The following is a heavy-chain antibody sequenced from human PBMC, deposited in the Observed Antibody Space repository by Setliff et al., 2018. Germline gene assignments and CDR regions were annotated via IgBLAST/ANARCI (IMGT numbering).Heavy chain of an antibody. CDR3: AKGADSSGYHIDY. Sequence: GGSLRLSCAASGFTFSSYAMSWVRQAPGRGLEWVSAISGSGGSTYYADSVEGRFTISRDNSKNTLYLQMNSLRAEDTAVYYCAKGADSSGYHIDYWGQGTLVTVST. D-gene: IGHD3-22*01. CDR2: ISGSGGST. J-gene: IGHJ4*02. V-gene: IGHV3-23*01. CDR1: GFTFSSYA.